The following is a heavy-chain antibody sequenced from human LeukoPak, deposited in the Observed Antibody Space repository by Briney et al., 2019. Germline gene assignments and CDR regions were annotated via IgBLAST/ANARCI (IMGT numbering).Heavy chain of an antibody. V-gene: IGHV3-23*01. J-gene: IGHJ4*02. CDR3: VKDRGGLVDTGCLES. CDR2: ISSSGGST. Sequence: PGGSLRLSCAASGFTFSNYAMSWVRQAPGKGLEWVSSISSSGGSTFYADSVRGRFTISRDNSDNMLYLQMSSLRGEDTAVYFCVKDRGGLVDTGCLESWGQGTLITVSS. CDR1: GFTFSNYA. D-gene: IGHD5-18*01.